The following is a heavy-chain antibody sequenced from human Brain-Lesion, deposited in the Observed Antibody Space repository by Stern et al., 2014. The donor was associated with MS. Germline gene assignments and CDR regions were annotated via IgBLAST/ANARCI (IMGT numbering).Heavy chain of an antibody. D-gene: IGHD5-12*01. V-gene: IGHV4-39*01. J-gene: IGHJ4*02. CDR2: IYYSGTT. CDR3: ARHDGWLPHY. CDR1: GGSISRSTYY. Sequence: RESGPGLVKPSETLSLTCSVSGGSISRSTYYWGWIRQPPGKGLEWIGSIYYSGTTYYNPSLKSRVTIDTSTTQFPLRLTSVTAADTAVYYCARHDGWLPHYWSQGTLVTVSS.